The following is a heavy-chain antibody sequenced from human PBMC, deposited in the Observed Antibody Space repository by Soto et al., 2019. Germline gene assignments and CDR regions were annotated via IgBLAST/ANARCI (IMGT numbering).Heavy chain of an antibody. CDR2: ISTYNGNT. V-gene: IGHV1-18*04. CDR1: NGTFINYG. CDR3: ARGGQKNVHPSIGP. J-gene: IGHJ5*02. Sequence: VNVSCKAANGTFINYGIAVVCRAPGQGLEWMGWISTYNGNTNTYHKKRFQGRFTMTSDSASNTAYMELRSLTPDDTAVYYCARGGQKNVHPSIGPWGQGTLVPVSS.